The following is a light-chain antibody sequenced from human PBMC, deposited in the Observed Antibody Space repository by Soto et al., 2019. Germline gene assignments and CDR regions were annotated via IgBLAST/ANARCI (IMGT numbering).Light chain of an antibody. J-gene: IGKJ2*01. V-gene: IGKV1-17*03. Sequence: VXXXVTXXCXASQGIXNSLAWFQQKAGKVPKRLIYATSSLQSGVPSRFXGXXXXTXXXLTISSLQPEDFATYYCLQTNSYPYTFGQGTMLXXK. CDR3: LQTNSYPYT. CDR1: QGIXNS. CDR2: ATS.